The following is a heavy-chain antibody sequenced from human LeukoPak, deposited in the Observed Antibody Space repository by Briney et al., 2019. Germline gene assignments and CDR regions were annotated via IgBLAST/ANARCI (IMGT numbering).Heavy chain of an antibody. CDR1: GFTFDDYA. V-gene: IGHV3-9*01. CDR3: EKDANWELLREVDY. Sequence: GGSLRLSCAASGFTFDDYAMHWVRQAPGKGLEGVSGINWNGGSIGYADSVKGRFTISRENAKNSLYLQMKSLRAEDTALYYCEKDANWELLREVDYWGQGTLVTVSS. CDR2: INWNGGSI. J-gene: IGHJ4*02. D-gene: IGHD1-26*01.